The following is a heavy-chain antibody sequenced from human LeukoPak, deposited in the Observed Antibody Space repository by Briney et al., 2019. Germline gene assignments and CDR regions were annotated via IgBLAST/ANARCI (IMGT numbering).Heavy chain of an antibody. D-gene: IGHD3-22*01. Sequence: GRSLRLSCAASGFTFSSYAMHWVRQAPGKGLEWVAVISYDGSNKHYADSVKGRFTISRDNSKNTLYLQMNSLRAEDTAVYYCARDSKPYDSSGYYPTDYWGQGTLVTVSS. CDR3: ARDSKPYDSSGYYPTDY. CDR2: ISYDGSNK. CDR1: GFTFSSYA. V-gene: IGHV3-30-3*01. J-gene: IGHJ4*02.